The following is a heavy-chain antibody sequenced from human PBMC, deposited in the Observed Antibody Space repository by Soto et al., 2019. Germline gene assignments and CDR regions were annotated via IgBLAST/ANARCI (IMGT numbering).Heavy chain of an antibody. CDR3: ARGRSRVYYYYGMDV. V-gene: IGHV1-8*01. J-gene: IGHJ6*02. CDR2: MNPNSGNT. CDR1: GYTFTSYD. Sequence: ASVKVSCKASGYTFTSYDFNWVRQATGEGLEWMGWMNPNSGNTGYAQKFQGRVTMTRNTSISTAYMELSSLRSEDTAVYYCARGRSRVYYYYGMDVWGQGTTVTVSS.